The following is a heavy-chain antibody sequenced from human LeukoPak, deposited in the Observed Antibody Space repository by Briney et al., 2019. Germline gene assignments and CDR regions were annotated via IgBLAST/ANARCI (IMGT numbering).Heavy chain of an antibody. Sequence: KPSETLPLTCSVSGGSIGSGRYYWAWIRQPPGKGLEWIGSIYNTWSTSYNPSLKSRVTMSVDTSKNQFSLRLSSVTAADTAVYYCARNITSVIPAGYFDYWGQGTLVTVSS. CDR2: IYNTWST. V-gene: IGHV4-39*01. CDR1: GGSIGSGRYY. CDR3: ARNITSVIPAGYFDY. J-gene: IGHJ4*02. D-gene: IGHD2-2*01.